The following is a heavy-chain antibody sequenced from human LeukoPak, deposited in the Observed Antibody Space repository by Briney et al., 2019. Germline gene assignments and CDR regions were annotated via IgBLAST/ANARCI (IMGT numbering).Heavy chain of an antibody. CDR3: ARDLYYYDSGASFDDTFDI. Sequence: GASVKVSCKASGYSFTSYGISWVRQAPGQGLEWVGWISPYNGDTNYAQKLQGRVTMTTDTSTSTAYMALRSLRSDDTAVYYCARDLYYYDSGASFDDTFDIWGQGTTVTVSS. CDR2: ISPYNGDT. V-gene: IGHV1-18*01. D-gene: IGHD3-22*01. J-gene: IGHJ3*02. CDR1: GYSFTSYG.